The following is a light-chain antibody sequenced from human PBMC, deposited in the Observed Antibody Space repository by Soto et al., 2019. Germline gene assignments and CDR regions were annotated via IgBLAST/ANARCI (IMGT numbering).Light chain of an antibody. Sequence: QSALTQPPSASGSPGQSVTISCTGTSSDVGGYDYVSWYQQHPGKAPKLMIYEVTKRPSGVPDRFFGSKSCNTASLTVSWRQAEDEADYYCSSYAGSNNFVFGTGTKLTVL. CDR2: EVT. CDR1: SSDVGGYDY. V-gene: IGLV2-8*01. J-gene: IGLJ1*01. CDR3: SSYAGSNNFV.